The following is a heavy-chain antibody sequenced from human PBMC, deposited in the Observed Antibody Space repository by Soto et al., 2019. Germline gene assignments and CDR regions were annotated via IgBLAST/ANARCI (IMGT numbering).Heavy chain of an antibody. J-gene: IGHJ6*02. CDR1: GFTFSSYG. V-gene: IGHV3-33*01. Sequence: LRLSCAASGFTFSSYGMHWVRQAPGKGLEWVAVIWYDGSNKYYADSVKGRFTISRDNSKNTLYLQMNSLRAEDTAVYYCAGGSCYTGGDYCYYYGMDVWGQGTTVTVSS. CDR2: IWYDGSNK. CDR3: AGGSCYTGGDYCYYYGMDV. D-gene: IGHD2-15*01.